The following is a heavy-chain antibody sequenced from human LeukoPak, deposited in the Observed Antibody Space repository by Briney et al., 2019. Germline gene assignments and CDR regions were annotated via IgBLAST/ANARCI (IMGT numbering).Heavy chain of an antibody. D-gene: IGHD2-15*01. CDR3: ARELGVVGVGGYFDY. CDR2: INPSGGST. CDR1: GYTFTSYY. V-gene: IGHV1-46*01. Sequence: GASVKVSCKASGYTFTSYYMHWVRQAPGQGLEWMGIINPSGGSTSYAQKFQGRVTMTRDTSTSTVYMELSSLRSEDTAVYYCARELGVVGVGGYFDYWGQGTLVTVSS. J-gene: IGHJ4*02.